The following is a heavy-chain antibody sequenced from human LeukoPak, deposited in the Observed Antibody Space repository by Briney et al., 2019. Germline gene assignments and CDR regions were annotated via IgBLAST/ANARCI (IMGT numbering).Heavy chain of an antibody. V-gene: IGHV4-59*08. CDR3: ARLEMATNLGDYFDY. CDR1: GGSISSYY. J-gene: IGHJ4*02. CDR2: IYYSGST. D-gene: IGHD5-24*01. Sequence: KSSETLSLTCTVSGGSISSYYWSWIRQPPGKGLEWIGYIYYSGSTNYNPSLKSRVTISVDASKNQFSLKLSSVTAADTAVYYCARLEMATNLGDYFDYWGQGTLVTVSS.